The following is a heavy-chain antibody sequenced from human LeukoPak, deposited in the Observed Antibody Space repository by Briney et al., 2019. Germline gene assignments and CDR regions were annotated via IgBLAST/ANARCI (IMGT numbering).Heavy chain of an antibody. CDR2: IYYSGST. CDR1: GGSISSYY. V-gene: IGHV4-59*01. CDR3: AREFRDPQTDYYYGMDV. Sequence: SETLSLTCTVSGGSISSYYWSWIRQPPRQGLEWIGYIYYSGSTNYNPSLKSRVTISVDTYKNQFSLKLNSVTAADTAVYYCAREFRDPQTDYYYGMDVWGQGTTVTVSS. J-gene: IGHJ6*02.